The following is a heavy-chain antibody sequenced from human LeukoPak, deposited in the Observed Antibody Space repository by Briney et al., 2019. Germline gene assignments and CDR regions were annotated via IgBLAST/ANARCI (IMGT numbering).Heavy chain of an antibody. CDR2: INEEGGGK. J-gene: IGHJ5*02. CDR3: ARSSAYSYGP. V-gene: IGHV3-7*01. Sequence: QAGRSLRLSCAASGFTFTSYWMTWVRQDAGGGLEWLTNINEEGGGKQYVESVRGGVTISRDTAKSSPYLQMNSLTAEDMAVHYCARSSAYSYGPWGQGTLVTVS. CDR1: GFTFTSYW. D-gene: IGHD5-18*01.